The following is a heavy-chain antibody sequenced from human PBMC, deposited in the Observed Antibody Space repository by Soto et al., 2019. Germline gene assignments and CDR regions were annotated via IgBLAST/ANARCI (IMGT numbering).Heavy chain of an antibody. CDR1: GFTFSSYA. CDR2: ISGSGGSK. D-gene: IGHD6-19*01. Sequence: GGSLRLSCEASGFTFSSYAMTWVRQAPGKGLEWVSAISGSGGSKYYADSVKGRFTISRDNSNNTLYLQMNSLRAEDTAVYYCAKDQGYSSGWYMSTGFDYWGQGTLVTVSS. V-gene: IGHV3-23*01. J-gene: IGHJ4*02. CDR3: AKDQGYSSGWYMSTGFDY.